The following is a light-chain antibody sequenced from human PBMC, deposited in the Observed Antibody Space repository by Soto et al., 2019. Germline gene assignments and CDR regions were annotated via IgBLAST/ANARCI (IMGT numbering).Light chain of an antibody. CDR2: GNS. CDR1: SSKIAAGYD. Sequence: QSVLTQPPSVSGAPGQRVTISCTGSSSKIAAGYDVHWYQQLPGTAPKLLIYGNSNRPSGVPDRFSGSKSGTSASLAITGLQAEDEADYYCQSYDSSLSGYVVFGGGTKLTVL. J-gene: IGLJ2*01. V-gene: IGLV1-40*01. CDR3: QSYDSSLSGYVV.